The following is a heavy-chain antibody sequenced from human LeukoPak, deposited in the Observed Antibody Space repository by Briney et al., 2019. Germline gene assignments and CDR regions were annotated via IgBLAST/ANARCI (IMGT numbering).Heavy chain of an antibody. D-gene: IGHD1-26*01. CDR3: ARVHSGTVWAFDI. CDR1: GGSISSYY. Sequence: SETLSLTCTVSGGSISSYYWSWIRQPPGKGLEWIGYIYYSGSTNYNPSLKSRVTISVDTSKNQFSLKLTSVTAADTAVHYCARVHSGTVWAFDIWGQGTMVTVSS. CDR2: IYYSGST. V-gene: IGHV4-59*01. J-gene: IGHJ3*02.